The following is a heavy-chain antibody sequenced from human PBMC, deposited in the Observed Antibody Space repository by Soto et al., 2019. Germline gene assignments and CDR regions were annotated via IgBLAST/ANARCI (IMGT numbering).Heavy chain of an antibody. CDR1: GLTVSGQKY. V-gene: IGHV3-53*01. CDR3: ETWREREHAYDV. Sequence: DVQLVESGGGLMQPGESLRLSCAASGLTVSGQKYVAWVRQAPGKGLEWVSALYDVDGSFYADSVKGRFTTSSDSAKTTVYLQMNGLRPDDTAVYYCETWREREHAYDVWGQGTTVTVSS. CDR2: LYDVDGS. J-gene: IGHJ3*01. D-gene: IGHD1-1*01.